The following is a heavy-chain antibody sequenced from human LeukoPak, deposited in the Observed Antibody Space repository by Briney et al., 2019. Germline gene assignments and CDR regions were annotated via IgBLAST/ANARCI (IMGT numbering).Heavy chain of an antibody. D-gene: IGHD4-23*01. Sequence: GGSLRLSCAASGFTFSNCAMSWVRQAPGMGLEWVSAISGSGVGTNYADSVKGRFTISRDNSKNTLYLQMNSLRAEDTAVYYCAKDKDGGNSGNYWGQGTLVTVSS. CDR1: GFTFSNCA. V-gene: IGHV3-23*01. CDR2: ISGSGVGT. CDR3: AKDKDGGNSGNY. J-gene: IGHJ4*02.